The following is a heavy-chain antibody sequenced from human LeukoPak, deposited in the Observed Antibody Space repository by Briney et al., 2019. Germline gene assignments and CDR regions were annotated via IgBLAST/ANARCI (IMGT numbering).Heavy chain of an antibody. J-gene: IGHJ4*02. D-gene: IGHD6-13*01. V-gene: IGHV3-21*01. CDR3: ARDYSSIPFDY. CDR2: ISSSSSYI. Sequence: GGSLRLSCTASGFTFGDYAMSWFRQAPGKGLEWVSSISSSSSYIYYADSVKGRFTISRDNAKNSLYLQMHSLRAEDTAVYYCARDYSSIPFDYWGQGTLVTVSS. CDR1: GFTFGDYA.